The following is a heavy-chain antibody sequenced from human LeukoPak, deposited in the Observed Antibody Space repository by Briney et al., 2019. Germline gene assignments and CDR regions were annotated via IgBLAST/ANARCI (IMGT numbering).Heavy chain of an antibody. CDR2: IYSGGST. CDR3: ASGGVGVFEN. J-gene: IGHJ4*02. D-gene: IGHD1-26*01. Sequence: PGGSLRLSCAASGFIVNSNYMTWVRQAPGKGLEWVSVIYSGGSTYYADSGKGRFTISRENSKNTLYLQMNGLRAEDTAVYYCASGGVGVFENWGRGTLVTVSS. CDR1: GFIVNSNY. V-gene: IGHV3-53*01.